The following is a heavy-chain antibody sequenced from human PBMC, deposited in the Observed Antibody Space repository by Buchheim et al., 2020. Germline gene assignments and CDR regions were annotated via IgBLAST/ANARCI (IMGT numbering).Heavy chain of an antibody. Sequence: EVKLVESGGGLVQPGGSLRLSCESSGFTFSTSTMSWVRQAPGKGLEWVSAISGSGGSTYYADSVKGRFPISRDNSKNTLYLQMNSLRAEDTAVYYCARDPARITGTPGANWFDPWGQGTL. D-gene: IGHD1-20*01. CDR2: ISGSGGST. CDR1: GFTFSTST. CDR3: ARDPARITGTPGANWFDP. J-gene: IGHJ5*02. V-gene: IGHV3-23*04.